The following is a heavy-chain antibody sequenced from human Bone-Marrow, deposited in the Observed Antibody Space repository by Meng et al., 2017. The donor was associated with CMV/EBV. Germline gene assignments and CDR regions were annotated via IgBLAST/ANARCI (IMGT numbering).Heavy chain of an antibody. CDR1: GYTFASYD. J-gene: IGHJ6*02. CDR3: ASGGHYDFWSGSYSNYYGMDV. Sequence: ASVKVSCKASGYTFASYDINWVRQATGQGLEWMGWMNPNSGNTGYAQKFQGRVTMTRNTSISTAYMELSSLKASDTAMYYCASGGHYDFWSGSYSNYYGMDVWGQGTTVTVSS. CDR2: MNPNSGNT. D-gene: IGHD3-3*01. V-gene: IGHV1-8*01.